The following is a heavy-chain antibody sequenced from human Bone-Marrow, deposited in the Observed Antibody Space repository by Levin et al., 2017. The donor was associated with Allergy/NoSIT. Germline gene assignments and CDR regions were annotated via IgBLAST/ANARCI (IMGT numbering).Heavy chain of an antibody. V-gene: IGHV3-48*01. CDR3: AREPASDYFGMDV. CDR2: ISPSGSTT. CDR1: GFIFGTYS. Sequence: QHGESLKISCAASGFIFGTYSMHWVRQAPGKGLEWVSYISPSGSTTYYLDSVKGRFSISRDNAQNSLYLQMNSLRAEDTAIYYCAREPASDYFGMDVWGQGTAVTVSS. J-gene: IGHJ6*02.